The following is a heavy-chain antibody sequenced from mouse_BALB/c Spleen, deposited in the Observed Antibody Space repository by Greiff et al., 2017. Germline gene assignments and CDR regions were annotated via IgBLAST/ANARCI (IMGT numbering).Heavy chain of an antibody. J-gene: IGHJ2*01. D-gene: IGHD1-2*01. V-gene: IGHV3-6*02. Sequence: EVKLVESGPGLVKPSQSLSLTCSVTGYSITSGYYWTWIRPFPGNKLAWMVYIRFDSSNNYNPSLKIRISITRDTSKNQFFLKLNSVTTEDTATYYCAREESRDYGDWGQGTTLTVAS. CDR2: IRFDSSN. CDR1: GYSITSGYY. CDR3: AREESRDYGD.